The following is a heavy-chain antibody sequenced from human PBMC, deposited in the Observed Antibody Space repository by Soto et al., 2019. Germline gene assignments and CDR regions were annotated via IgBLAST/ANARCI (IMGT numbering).Heavy chain of an antibody. V-gene: IGHV3-23*01. Sequence: GGSLRLSCAACGFTFSSYAMSWVRQAPGKGLEWVSAISGSGGSTYYADSVKGRFTISRDNSKNTLYLQMNSLRAEDTAVYYCAGGGVARYYYYGMDVWGQGTTVTVS. D-gene: IGHD3-16*01. J-gene: IGHJ6*02. CDR3: AGGGVARYYYYGMDV. CDR1: GFTFSSYA. CDR2: ISGSGGST.